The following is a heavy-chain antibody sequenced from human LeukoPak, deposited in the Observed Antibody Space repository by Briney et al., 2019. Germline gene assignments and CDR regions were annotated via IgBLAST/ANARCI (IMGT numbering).Heavy chain of an antibody. V-gene: IGHV3-30-3*01. D-gene: IGHD1-26*01. CDR2: ISYDGSNK. J-gene: IGHJ6*02. Sequence: GGSLRLSCAASGFTFSSYAMHWVRQAPGKGLEWVAVISYDGSNKYYADSVKGRFTISRDNSKNTLYLQMNSLRAEDTAVYYCARDLRWELLRHYYYGMDVWGQGTTVTVSS. CDR3: ARDLRWELLRHYYYGMDV. CDR1: GFTFSSYA.